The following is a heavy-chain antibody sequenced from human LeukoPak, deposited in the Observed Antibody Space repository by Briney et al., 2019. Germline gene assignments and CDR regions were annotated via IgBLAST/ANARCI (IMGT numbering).Heavy chain of an antibody. J-gene: IGHJ3*02. D-gene: IGHD3-9*01. CDR2: ISSSSSYI. CDR3: ARDLGYYDILTGYYDAFDI. V-gene: IGHV3-21*01. CDR1: GFTFSSYS. Sequence: GGSLRLSCAASGFTFSSYSMNWVRQAPGKGLEWVSSISSSSSYIYYADSVKGRFTISRNNAKNSLYLQMNSLRAEDTAVYYCARDLGYYDILTGYYDAFDIWGQGTMVTVSS.